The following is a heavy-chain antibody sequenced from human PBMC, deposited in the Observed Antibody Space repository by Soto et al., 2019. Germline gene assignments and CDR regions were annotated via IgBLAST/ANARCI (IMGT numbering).Heavy chain of an antibody. D-gene: IGHD6-19*01. CDR3: ARDRYSSGWYELRTRHNWFDP. V-gene: IGHV3-7*05. CDR2: IKQDGSEK. Sequence: GGSLRLSCAASGFTFSSYWMSWVRQAPGKGLEWVANIKQDGSEKYYVDSVKGGFTISRDNAKNSLYLQMNSLRAEDTAVYYCARDRYSSGWYELRTRHNWFDPWGQGTLVTVSS. CDR1: GFTFSSYW. J-gene: IGHJ5*02.